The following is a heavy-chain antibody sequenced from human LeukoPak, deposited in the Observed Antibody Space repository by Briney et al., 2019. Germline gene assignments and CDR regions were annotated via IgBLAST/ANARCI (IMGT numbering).Heavy chain of an antibody. CDR1: GFTFSTYT. D-gene: IGHD4-23*01. CDR3: AKARTPVTSYFDK. V-gene: IGHV3-23*01. Sequence: QPGASLRLSCAASGFTFSTYTMSWVRQAPGKGLEWFSAISGADDGYYADSVKGRFTISRNNSKNTLYLQMNSLRAEDTAVYYCAKARTPVTSYFDKWGQGTLVTVSS. J-gene: IGHJ4*02. CDR2: ISGADDG.